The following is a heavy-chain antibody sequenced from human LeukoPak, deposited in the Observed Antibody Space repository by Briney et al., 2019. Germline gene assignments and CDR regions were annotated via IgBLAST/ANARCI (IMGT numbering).Heavy chain of an antibody. J-gene: IGHJ5*02. D-gene: IGHD2-21*02. Sequence: SETLSLTCAVSGGSISSGGYSWNWIRQPPGKGLEWIGYIYHSGSTYYNPSLKSRVTISVDRSKNQFSLKLSSVAAADTAVYYCARGVVVTAHPDLNWFDPWGQGTLVTVSS. CDR3: ARGVVVTAHPDLNWFDP. CDR1: GGSISSGGYS. CDR2: IYHSGST. V-gene: IGHV4-30-2*01.